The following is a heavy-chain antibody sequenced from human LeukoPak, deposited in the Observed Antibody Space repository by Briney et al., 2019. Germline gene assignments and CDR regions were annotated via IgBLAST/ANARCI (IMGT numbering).Heavy chain of an antibody. Sequence: GGSLRLSCVGSGFTFDEYAMSWVRQAPGKGLEWVSGINWNGGKTNYADSVKGRFTISRDNAKNSLYLQMNSLRAEDTAVYYCARALRGYTSGGGDAFDIWGQGTMVTVSS. D-gene: IGHD5-18*01. V-gene: IGHV3-20*04. J-gene: IGHJ3*02. CDR2: INWNGGKT. CDR3: ARALRGYTSGGGDAFDI. CDR1: GFTFDEYA.